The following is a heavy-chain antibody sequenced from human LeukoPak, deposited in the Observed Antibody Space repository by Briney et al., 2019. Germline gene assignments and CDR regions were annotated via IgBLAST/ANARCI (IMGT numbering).Heavy chain of an antibody. CDR3: ARRGTKYYYYMDV. CDR2: MNPNSGNT. CDR1: GYTFTGYY. D-gene: IGHD2-8*01. J-gene: IGHJ6*03. Sequence: ASVKVSCKASGYTFTGYYMHWVRQAPGQGLEWMGWMNPNSGNTGYAQKFQGRVTITRNTSISTAYMELSSLRSEDTAVYYCARRGTKYYYYMDVWGKGTTVTVSS. V-gene: IGHV1-8*03.